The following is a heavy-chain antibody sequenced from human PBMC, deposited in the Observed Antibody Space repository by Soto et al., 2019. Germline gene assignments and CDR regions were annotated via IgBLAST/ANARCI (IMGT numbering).Heavy chain of an antibody. V-gene: IGHV4-39*01. CDR2: VEYSGIS. CDR3: VRHRVSDMLTGAFDP. D-gene: IGHD3-9*01. J-gene: IGHJ5*02. Sequence: PSDTLATTCEVAGASIGSTGYYSSWLRDPAGKGLEWIGSVEYSGISYDNPSLKSRLSISVESSSTHFSLRLSSVTAAYTALYYCVRHRVSDMLTGAFDPWGQGIMVTDS. CDR1: GASIGSTGYY.